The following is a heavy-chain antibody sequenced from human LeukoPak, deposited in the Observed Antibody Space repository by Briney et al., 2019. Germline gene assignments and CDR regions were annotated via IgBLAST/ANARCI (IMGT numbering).Heavy chain of an antibody. CDR1: GFTFSSYG. CDR2: VSNDGRNE. Sequence: GGSLRLSCATSGFTFSSYGIHWVRQAPGKGMEWVAVVSNDGRNEYYADSVQGRLSISRDNSKNTVYLQMNSLRAEDTAVYYCARDSASTPLDYWGQGTLVTVSS. V-gene: IGHV3-33*01. CDR3: ARDSASTPLDY. D-gene: IGHD1-26*01. J-gene: IGHJ4*02.